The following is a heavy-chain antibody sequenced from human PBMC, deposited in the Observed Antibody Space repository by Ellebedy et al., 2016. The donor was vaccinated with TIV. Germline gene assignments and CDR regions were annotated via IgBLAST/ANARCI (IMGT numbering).Heavy chain of an antibody. CDR2: IIHSGNT. CDR1: GGSFSGYY. J-gene: IGHJ3*02. CDR3: VGSHYDAFDI. D-gene: IGHD1-26*01. V-gene: IGHV4-34*12. Sequence: MPGGSLRLSCAVHGGSFSGYYWSWIRQPPGKGLECIGEIIHSGNTNYNPSLKSRVTVSVDTSKNQVSLKLTSMTAADTAVYYCVGSHYDAFDIWGQGTMVTVSS.